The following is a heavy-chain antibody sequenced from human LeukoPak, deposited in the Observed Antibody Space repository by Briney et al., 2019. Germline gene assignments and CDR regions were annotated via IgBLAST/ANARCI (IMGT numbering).Heavy chain of an antibody. Sequence: SETLSLTCTVSGGSISSYYWSWIRQPPGKGLEWIGYIYYSGSTNYNPSLKSRVTISIDTSKNQFSLKLSSVTAADTAVYYCARDRGYSYGPDYWGQGTLVTVSS. V-gene: IGHV4-59*01. CDR2: IYYSGST. CDR1: GGSISSYY. D-gene: IGHD5-18*01. J-gene: IGHJ4*02. CDR3: ARDRGYSYGPDY.